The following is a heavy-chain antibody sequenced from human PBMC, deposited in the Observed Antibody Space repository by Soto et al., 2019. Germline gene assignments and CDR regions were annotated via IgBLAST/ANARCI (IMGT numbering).Heavy chain of an antibody. Sequence: QITLNESGPTQVKPRQTLTLTCTFSGFSLTTSGVGVGWIRRSPGKAPEWLALIYWDDDKRYSPSLKSRLTITKDTSKNQVVLTMADLDSADTATYYCAHRVLRTVFGLVTTTAIYFDFWGQGTPVAVSS. V-gene: IGHV2-5*02. CDR1: GFSLTTSGVG. CDR2: IYWDDDK. D-gene: IGHD3-3*01. CDR3: AHRVLRTVFGLVTTTAIYFDF. J-gene: IGHJ4*02.